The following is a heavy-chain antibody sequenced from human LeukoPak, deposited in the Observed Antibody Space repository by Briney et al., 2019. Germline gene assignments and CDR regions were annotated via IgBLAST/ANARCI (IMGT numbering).Heavy chain of an antibody. J-gene: IGHJ5*02. Sequence: ASVKVSCKASGYTFTSYGISWVRQAPGQGLEWMGWISAYNGNTNYAQKLQGRVTMTTDTSTSTAYMELRSLRSDDTAVYYCARDAITMVRGVIPELENWFDPWGQGTLVTVSS. D-gene: IGHD3-10*01. CDR2: ISAYNGNT. V-gene: IGHV1-18*01. CDR1: GYTFTSYG. CDR3: ARDAITMVRGVIPELENWFDP.